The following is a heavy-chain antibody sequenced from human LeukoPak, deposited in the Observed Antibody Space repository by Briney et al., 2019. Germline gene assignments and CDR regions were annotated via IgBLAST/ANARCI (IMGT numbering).Heavy chain of an antibody. J-gene: IGHJ4*02. CDR1: GFTFSSYG. D-gene: IGHD6-6*01. CDR2: ISYDGSNK. CDR3: AKGREAARIAY. V-gene: IGHV3-30*18. Sequence: GGSLRLSCAASGFTFSSYGMHWVRQAPGKGLEWVAVISYDGSNKYYADSVKGRFTISRDNSKNTLYLQMNSLRAEDTAVYYCAKGREAARIAYWGRGTLVTVSS.